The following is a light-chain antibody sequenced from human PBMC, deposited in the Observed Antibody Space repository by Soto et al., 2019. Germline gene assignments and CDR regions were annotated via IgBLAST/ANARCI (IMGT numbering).Light chain of an antibody. Sequence: QSVLTQPRSVSGSPGQSVAISCTGTSSDVGGYNYVSWYQQHPGKAPKLLIYDAHRRPSGVPDRFSGSKSGNTASLTISGLQSEDEADYYCSSYADIYTYVFGTGTKVTVL. CDR3: SSYADIYTYV. V-gene: IGLV2-11*01. J-gene: IGLJ1*01. CDR2: DAH. CDR1: SSDVGGYNY.